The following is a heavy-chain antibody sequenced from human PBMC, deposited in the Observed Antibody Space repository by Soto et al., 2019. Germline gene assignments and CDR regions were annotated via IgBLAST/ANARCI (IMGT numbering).Heavy chain of an antibody. CDR1: GFTFRSYA. D-gene: IGHD3-22*01. Sequence: PGGSLRLSCAASGFTFRSYAMSWVRQAPGKGLEWVSAISGSGGSTYYADSVKGRFTISRDNSKNTLYLQMNSLRAEDTAVYYCAKFDQRITMIVVVIKLGHNAFDIWGQVTMVTVSS. V-gene: IGHV3-23*01. CDR3: AKFDQRITMIVVVIKLGHNAFDI. CDR2: ISGSGGST. J-gene: IGHJ3*02.